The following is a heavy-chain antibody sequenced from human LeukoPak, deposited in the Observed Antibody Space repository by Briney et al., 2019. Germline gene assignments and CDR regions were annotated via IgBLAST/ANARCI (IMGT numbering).Heavy chain of an antibody. J-gene: IGHJ4*02. Sequence: GGSLRLSCAASGFTFSDYYMSWIRQAPGKGLEWVSYISSSSSYTNYADSVKGRFTISRDNAKISLYLQMNSLRAEDTAVYYCAIDLCQIRGYGDLGYWGQGTLVTVSS. CDR1: GFTFSDYY. D-gene: IGHD4-17*01. CDR3: AIDLCQIRGYGDLGY. V-gene: IGHV3-11*05. CDR2: ISSSSSYT.